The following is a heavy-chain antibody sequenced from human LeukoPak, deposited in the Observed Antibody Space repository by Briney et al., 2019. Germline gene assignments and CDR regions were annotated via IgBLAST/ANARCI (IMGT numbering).Heavy chain of an antibody. CDR2: ISNSGSTK. Sequence: PGGSLRLSCAASGFTFNIYEMNWVRQAPGKGLEWVSYISNSGSTKYYADSVKGRFTISRDNAKKSLYVQMNSLRVEDTAVYYCARDSGDGFDIWGQGTMVTVSS. D-gene: IGHD3-10*01. V-gene: IGHV3-48*03. J-gene: IGHJ3*02. CDR1: GFTFNIYE. CDR3: ARDSGDGFDI.